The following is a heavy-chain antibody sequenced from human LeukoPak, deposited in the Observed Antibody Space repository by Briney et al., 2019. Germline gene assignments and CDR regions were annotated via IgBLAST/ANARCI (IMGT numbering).Heavy chain of an antibody. Sequence: SVKVSCKASGGTFSSYTISWVRQAPGQGLEWMGRIIPILGIANYAQKFQGRVTITADKSTSTAYMELSSLRSEDTAVNYCARDVGTAMAFDYWGQGTLVTVSS. V-gene: IGHV1-69*04. CDR3: ARDVGTAMAFDY. CDR2: IIPILGIA. CDR1: GGTFSSYT. D-gene: IGHD5-18*01. J-gene: IGHJ4*02.